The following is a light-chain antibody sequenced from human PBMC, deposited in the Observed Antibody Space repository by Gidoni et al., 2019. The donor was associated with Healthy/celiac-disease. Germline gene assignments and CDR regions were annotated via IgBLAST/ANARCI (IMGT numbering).Light chain of an antibody. CDR3: QQYNSYPWT. J-gene: IGKJ1*01. Sequence: DIQVTQSPSTLSASVGDRVTITCRASQSISSWLAWYQQKPGKAPKLLIYDASTLESGVPSRFSGSGSGTEFTLTISSLQPYDFATYYCQQYNSYPWTFGQGTKVEFK. CDR1: QSISSW. CDR2: DAS. V-gene: IGKV1-5*01.